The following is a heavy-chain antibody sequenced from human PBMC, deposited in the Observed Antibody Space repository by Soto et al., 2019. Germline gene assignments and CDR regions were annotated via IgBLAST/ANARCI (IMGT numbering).Heavy chain of an antibody. V-gene: IGHV1-69*06. CDR3: ARGRWGSSVSFRGMDG. CDR1: GGTFSSYA. Sequence: QVQLVQSGAEVKKPGSSVKVSCKASGGTFSSYAISWVRQAPGQGLEWMGGIIPIFGTANYAQKFQGRVTITADKSTSTAYLELSSLRSEDMAVYYCARGRWGSSVSFRGMDGWGQGTKVTVSS. CDR2: IIPIFGTA. D-gene: IGHD6-6*01. J-gene: IGHJ6*02.